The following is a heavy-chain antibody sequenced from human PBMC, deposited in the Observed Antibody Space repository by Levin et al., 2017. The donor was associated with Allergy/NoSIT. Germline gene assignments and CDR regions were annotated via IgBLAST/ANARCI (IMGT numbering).Heavy chain of an antibody. CDR1: GFTFSSYW. D-gene: IGHD3-22*01. Sequence: PGGSLRLSCAASGFTFSSYWMSWVRQAPGKGLEWVANIKQDGSEKYYVDSVKGRFTISRDNAKNSLYLQMNSLRAEDTAVYYCARDSKRYYYDSSGVSFWGQGTLVTVSS. V-gene: IGHV3-7*01. CDR3: ARDSKRYYYDSSGVSF. CDR2: IKQDGSEK. J-gene: IGHJ4*02.